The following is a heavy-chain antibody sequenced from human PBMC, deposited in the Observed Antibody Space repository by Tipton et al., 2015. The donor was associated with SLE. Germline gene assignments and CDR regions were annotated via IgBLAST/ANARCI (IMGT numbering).Heavy chain of an antibody. V-gene: IGHV4-34*01. Sequence: TLSLTCAVYGGSFSPYSWSWIRQPPGKGLEWIGGINHRGRTNYNPSLKSRVSISVDTSRNQFSLNLRSVTAADTAVYYCAKDEMTGDFWSGLFYWGQGTLVTVSS. D-gene: IGHD3-3*01. J-gene: IGHJ4*02. CDR1: GGSFSPYS. CDR2: INHRGRT. CDR3: AKDEMTGDFWSGLFY.